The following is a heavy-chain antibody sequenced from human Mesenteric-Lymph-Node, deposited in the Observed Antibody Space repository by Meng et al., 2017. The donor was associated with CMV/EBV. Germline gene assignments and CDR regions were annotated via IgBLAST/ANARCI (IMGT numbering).Heavy chain of an antibody. CDR2: TIPVLGTP. CDR1: EDTFNSYV. CDR3: AKAWETSGWFAY. V-gene: IGHV1-69*04. J-gene: IGHJ4*02. Sequence: SVKVPCKSPEDTFNSYVISWVRLAPGLGLEWMGSTIPVLGTPKYAEKFQGRVTITTDKSTSTAYMELTGLKHDDTAVYYCAKAWETSGWFAYWGQGTLVTVSS. D-gene: IGHD6-19*01.